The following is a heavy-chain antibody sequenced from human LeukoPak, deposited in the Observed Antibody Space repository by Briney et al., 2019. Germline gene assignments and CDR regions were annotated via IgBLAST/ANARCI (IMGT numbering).Heavy chain of an antibody. D-gene: IGHD3-3*01. CDR1: GGSISGYY. CDR2: IYHSGST. V-gene: IGHV4-38-2*02. J-gene: IGHJ4*02. Sequence: PSETLSLTCTVSGGSISGYYWGWIRQPPGKGLEWIGSIYHSGSTYYNPSLKSRVTISVDTSKNQFSLKLSSVTAADTAVYYCARITIFGVVIDYWGQGTLVTVSS. CDR3: ARITIFGVVIDY.